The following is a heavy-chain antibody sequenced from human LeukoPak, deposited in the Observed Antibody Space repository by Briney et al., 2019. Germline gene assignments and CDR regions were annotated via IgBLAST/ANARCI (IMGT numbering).Heavy chain of an antibody. D-gene: IGHD1-7*01. Sequence: ASVKVSCKASGGTFSSYAISWVRQAPGQGLEWMGGIIPIFGTANYAQKFQGRVTITTDESTSTAYMELSSLRSEDTAVYYCARNSDYNWNYRGYFDYWGQGTLVTVSS. J-gene: IGHJ4*02. V-gene: IGHV1-69*05. CDR3: ARNSDYNWNYRGYFDY. CDR1: GGTFSSYA. CDR2: IIPIFGTA.